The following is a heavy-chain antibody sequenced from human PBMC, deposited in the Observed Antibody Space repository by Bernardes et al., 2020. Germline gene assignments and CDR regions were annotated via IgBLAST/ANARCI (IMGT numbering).Heavy chain of an antibody. CDR2: ISYDGSNK. V-gene: IGHV3-30*18. CDR3: AKDWNSGSYFDY. J-gene: IGHJ4*02. CDR1: GFTFSSYG. D-gene: IGHD1-26*01. Sequence: GSLRLSCAASGFTFSSYGMHWVRQAPGKGLEWVAVISYDGSNKYYADSVKGRFTISRDNSKNTLYLQMNSLRAEDTAVYYCAKDWNSGSYFDYWGQGTLVTVSS.